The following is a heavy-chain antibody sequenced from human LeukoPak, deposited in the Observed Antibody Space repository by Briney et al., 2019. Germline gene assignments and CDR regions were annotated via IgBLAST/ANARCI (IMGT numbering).Heavy chain of an antibody. Sequence: ASVKVSCKASGYTFTGYYMHWVRQAPGQGLEWMGRINPNSGGTNYAQKFQGRVTMTTDTSTSTAYMELRSLRSDDTAVYYCARSKDLRYFDPPGWFDPWGQGTLVTVSS. V-gene: IGHV1-2*06. CDR2: INPNSGGT. J-gene: IGHJ5*02. CDR1: GYTFTGYY. D-gene: IGHD3-9*01. CDR3: ARSKDLRYFDPPGWFDP.